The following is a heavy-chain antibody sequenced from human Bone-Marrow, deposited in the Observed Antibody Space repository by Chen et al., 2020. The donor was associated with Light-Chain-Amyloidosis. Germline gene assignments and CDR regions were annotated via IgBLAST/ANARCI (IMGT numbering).Heavy chain of an antibody. CDR3: ATGTPGGYYQYYYMDV. CDR2: IKSKTDGETT. J-gene: IGHJ6*03. D-gene: IGHD2-8*02. CDR1: GFTFNNAW. V-gene: IGHV3-15*01. Sequence: EVQLVESGGGLINPGGPLRLSCAASGFTFNNAWMSWVRQAPGKGLEWVGRIKSKTDGETTDYAAPVKGRFTISRDDSTDTLYLQMDSLKTEDTAVYYCATGTPGGYYQYYYMDVWGQGTTVIVSS.